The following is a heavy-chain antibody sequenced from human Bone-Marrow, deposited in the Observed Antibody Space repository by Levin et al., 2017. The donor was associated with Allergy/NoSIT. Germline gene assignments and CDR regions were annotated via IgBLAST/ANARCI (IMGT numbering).Heavy chain of an antibody. D-gene: IGHD3-22*01. CDR2: IAPNTGGT. J-gene: IGHJ4*02. Sequence: ASVKVSCKTSGYNFADYYIHWVRQAPGQGLEWLGWIAPNTGGTRSAQRFHGRVTMTMHSSFTSASMELTRLTSADTAVYFCARGPTYFYDGSSYYWDYYFDYWGQGTLVTVSS. CDR1: GYNFADYY. V-gene: IGHV1-2*02. CDR3: ARGPTYFYDGSSYYWDYYFDY.